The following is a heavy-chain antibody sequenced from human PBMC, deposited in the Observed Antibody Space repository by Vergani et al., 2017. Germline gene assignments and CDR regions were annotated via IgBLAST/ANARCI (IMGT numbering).Heavy chain of an antibody. CDR3: AKGDSVARGSFYGKFDL. V-gene: IGHV3-30*02. Sequence: QMQLVESGGGVVQPGGSLRLSCVASGFSFSTYGMNWVRPTPGKGLEWVAFIRYYGTTKYSADSVKGRFSISRDKSKNTLYLHMNSLRGDDTAVYYCAKGDSVARGSFYGKFDLWGQGILVTISS. CDR1: GFSFSTYG. D-gene: IGHD1-26*01. J-gene: IGHJ4*02. CDR2: IRYYGTTK.